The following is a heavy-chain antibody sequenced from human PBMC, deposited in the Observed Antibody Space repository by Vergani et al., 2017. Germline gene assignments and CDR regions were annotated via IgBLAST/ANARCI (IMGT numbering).Heavy chain of an antibody. CDR3: ARIGQTGTTFLYYYYYYMDV. D-gene: IGHD1-7*01. Sequence: QVQLVESGGGLVKPGGSLRLSCAASGFTFSDYYMSWIRQAPGKGLEWVSYISSSGSTIYYADSVKGRFTISRDNAKNSLYLQMNSLRAEVTAVYYCARIGQTGTTFLYYYYYYMDVWGKGTTVTVSS. V-gene: IGHV3-11*01. J-gene: IGHJ6*03. CDR1: GFTFSDYY. CDR2: ISSSGSTI.